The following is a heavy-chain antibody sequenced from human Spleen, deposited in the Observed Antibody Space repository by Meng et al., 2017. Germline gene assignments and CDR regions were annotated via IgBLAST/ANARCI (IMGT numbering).Heavy chain of an antibody. V-gene: IGHV3-20*04. J-gene: IGHJ4*02. Sequence: GESLKISCAASGFTFDDYGMSWVRQAPGKGLEWVSGINWNGGSTGYADSVKGRFTISRDNDKNSLYLQMNSLRAEDTALYYCAREGSGSYYFDYWCQGTLVTVSS. CDR3: AREGSGSYYFDY. CDR1: GFTFDDYG. CDR2: INWNGGST. D-gene: IGHD1-26*01.